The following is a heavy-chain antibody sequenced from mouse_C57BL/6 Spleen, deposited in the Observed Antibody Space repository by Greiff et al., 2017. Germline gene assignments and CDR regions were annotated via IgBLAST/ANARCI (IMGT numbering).Heavy chain of an antibody. V-gene: IGHV1-22*01. D-gene: IGHD1-1*01. CDR3: ARFSTVVGTYYFDY. J-gene: IGHJ2*01. Sequence: EVQLQQSGPELVKPGASVKMSCKASGYTFTDYNMHWVKQSHGKSLEWIGYINPNNGGTSYNQKFKGKATLTVNKSSSTAYMERRSLTSEDSAVYDCARFSTVVGTYYFDYWGQGTTLTVSS. CDR2: INPNNGGT. CDR1: GYTFTDYN.